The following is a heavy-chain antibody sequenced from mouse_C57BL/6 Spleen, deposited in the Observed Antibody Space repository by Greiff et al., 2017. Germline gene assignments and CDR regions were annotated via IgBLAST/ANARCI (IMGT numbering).Heavy chain of an antibody. D-gene: IGHD6-2*01. J-gene: IGHJ4*01. CDR1: GFTFSDYY. CDR2: ISNGGGST. V-gene: IGHV5-12*01. CDR3: ARRGLPYAMDY. Sequence: EVQLVESGGGLVQPGGSLKLSCAASGFTFSDYYMYWVRQTPEKRLEWVAYISNGGGSTYYPDTVKGRITISRDNAKNTLYLQMSRLKSEDTAMYYCARRGLPYAMDYWGQGTSVTVSS.